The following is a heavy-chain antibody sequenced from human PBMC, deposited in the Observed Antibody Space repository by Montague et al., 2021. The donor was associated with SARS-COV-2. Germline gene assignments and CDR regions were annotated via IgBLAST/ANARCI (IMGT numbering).Heavy chain of an antibody. CDR2: VDKSDNT. V-gene: IGHV4-59*01. CDR3: TSGEGNYGWRYYFDC. D-gene: IGHD3-10*01. J-gene: IGHJ4*02. Sequence: SETLSLTCTVSGDSIRTNYWSWIRQPPGKGLEWIGYVDKSDNTDYNPSLKSRVTISLDTSKKRFSLKLNSVTSADTAVYYCTSGEGNYGWRYYFDCWGQGTLVTVSS. CDR1: GDSIRTNY.